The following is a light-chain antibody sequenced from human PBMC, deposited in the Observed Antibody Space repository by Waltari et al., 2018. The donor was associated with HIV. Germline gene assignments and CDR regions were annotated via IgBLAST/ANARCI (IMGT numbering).Light chain of an antibody. Sequence: QSSLTQPPAASGTPGLRVSISCSGSGSSIEKNYVYCHQQLPGTTPKLLIYKNNQRASGVPDRCSGSKSGTSASLAISGLRAEDEADYYCASWDDSRGGLWVFGGGTTLTVL. CDR2: KNN. CDR1: GSSIEKNY. CDR3: ASWDDSRGGLWV. J-gene: IGLJ3*02. V-gene: IGLV1-47*01.